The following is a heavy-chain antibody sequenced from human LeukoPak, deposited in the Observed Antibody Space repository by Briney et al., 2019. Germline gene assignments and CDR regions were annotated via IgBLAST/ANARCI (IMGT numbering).Heavy chain of an antibody. Sequence: HTGGSLRLSCAASGFTFSSFGTHWVRQAPGKGLEWVAIIWSDGGNEVYIESVKGRFTISRDNSKNTLYLHMNSLRGEDTAMYFCARGCGGGPGCYILDYWGQGTLVTVSS. CDR3: ARGCGGGPGCYILDY. D-gene: IGHD2-15*01. J-gene: IGHJ4*02. V-gene: IGHV3-33*01. CDR1: GFTFSSFG. CDR2: IWSDGGNE.